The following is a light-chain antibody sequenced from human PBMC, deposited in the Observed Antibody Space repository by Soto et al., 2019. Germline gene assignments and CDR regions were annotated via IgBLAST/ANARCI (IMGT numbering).Light chain of an antibody. J-gene: IGLJ3*02. V-gene: IGLV7-43*01. CDR3: LLYFVTADLWV. CDR1: TGAITTTSY. Sequence: QAVVTQEPSLTVSPGGTVTLTCASSTGAITTTSYPNWFQQKPGHAPRALIFGANNRHSWTPARFSGSLLGGKAALTLSGVQPEDEVEYYCLLYFVTADLWVFGGGTKLTVL. CDR2: GAN.